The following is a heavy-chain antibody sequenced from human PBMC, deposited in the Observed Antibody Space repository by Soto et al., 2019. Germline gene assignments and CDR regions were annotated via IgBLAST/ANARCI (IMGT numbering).Heavy chain of an antibody. Sequence: SETLSRTGTVSGAPISGYNCSRTRKSAGKGLEWIGRIYATGTTDYNPSLKSRVMMSVDTSKKQFSLKLRSVTAADTAVYYCVRDGTKTLRDWFDPWGQGISVTVS. CDR2: IYATGTT. V-gene: IGHV4-4*07. D-gene: IGHD1-1*01. CDR3: VRDGTKTLRDWFDP. J-gene: IGHJ5*02. CDR1: GAPISGYN.